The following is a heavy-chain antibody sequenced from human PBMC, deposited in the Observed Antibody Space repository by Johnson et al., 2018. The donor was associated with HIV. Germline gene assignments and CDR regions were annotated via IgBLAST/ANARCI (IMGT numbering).Heavy chain of an antibody. V-gene: IGHV3-20*04. CDR2: INWNGGST. CDR1: GFTFDDYG. D-gene: IGHD2-15*01. Sequence: VQLVESGGGVVRPGGSLRLSCAASGFTFDDYGMSWVRQAPGKGLEWVPGINWNGGSTGYADSVKGRFTISRDNAKNYLYLQMNSLRAEDTALYYCARALRVVVVAATFDAFDIWGQGTMVTVSS. CDR3: ARALRVVVVAATFDAFDI. J-gene: IGHJ3*02.